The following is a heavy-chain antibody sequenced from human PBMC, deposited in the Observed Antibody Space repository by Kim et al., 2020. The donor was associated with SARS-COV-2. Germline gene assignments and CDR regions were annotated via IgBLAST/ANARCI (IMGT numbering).Heavy chain of an antibody. J-gene: IGHJ4*02. Sequence: SVKGRFTISRDNSKNSLYLQMNSLRTEDTALYYCAKDRGDRTVVVAGIDYWGQGTLVTVSS. D-gene: IGHD2-15*01. CDR3: AKDRGDRTVVVAGIDY. V-gene: IGHV3-43*01.